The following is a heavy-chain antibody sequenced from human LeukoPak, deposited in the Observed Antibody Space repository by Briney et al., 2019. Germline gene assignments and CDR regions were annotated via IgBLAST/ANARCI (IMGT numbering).Heavy chain of an antibody. CDR3: ARVRGVVVAATHYYYYYGMDV. J-gene: IGHJ6*02. D-gene: IGHD2-15*01. Sequence: SETLSLTCAVYGVSFSGYYWSWIRQPPGKGLEWIGEINHSGSTNYNPSLKSRVTISVDTSKNQFSLKLSSVTAADTAVYYCARVRGVVVAATHYYYYYGMDVWGQGTTVTVSS. V-gene: IGHV4-34*01. CDR2: INHSGST. CDR1: GVSFSGYY.